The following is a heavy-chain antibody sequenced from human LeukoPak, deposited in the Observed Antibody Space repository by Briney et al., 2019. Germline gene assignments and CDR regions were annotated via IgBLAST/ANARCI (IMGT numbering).Heavy chain of an antibody. D-gene: IGHD3-22*01. V-gene: IGHV1-3*01. CDR3: ARESRGSSGYRAGGFDY. J-gene: IGHJ4*02. CDR2: INAGNGNT. Sequence: ASVTVSCKASGYTFTSYAMHWVRQAPGQRLEWMGWINAGNGNTKYSQKFQGRVTITRDTSASTAYMELSSLRSEDTAVYYCARESRGSSGYRAGGFDYWGQGTLVTVSS. CDR1: GYTFTSYA.